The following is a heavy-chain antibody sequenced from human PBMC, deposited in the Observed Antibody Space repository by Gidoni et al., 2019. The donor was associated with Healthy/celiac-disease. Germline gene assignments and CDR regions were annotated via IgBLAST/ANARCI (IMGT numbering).Heavy chain of an antibody. CDR3: AKRSAHGYYYYGMDV. V-gene: IGHV3-30*18. CDR2: ISYDGSNK. Sequence: QVQMVESGGGVVHPGRSLRLSWAAYGFTFSSYGMHWVRQAPGKGLEWVAVISYDGSNKYYADSVKGRFTISRDNSKNTLYLQMNSLRAEDTAVYYCAKRSAHGYYYYGMDVWGQGTTVTVSS. D-gene: IGHD1-26*01. CDR1: GFTFSSYG. J-gene: IGHJ6*02.